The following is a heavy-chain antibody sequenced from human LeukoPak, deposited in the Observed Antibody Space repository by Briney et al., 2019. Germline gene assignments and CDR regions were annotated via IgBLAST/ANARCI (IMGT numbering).Heavy chain of an antibody. CDR3: ARGPYYYGSGSFSKYNWFDP. J-gene: IGHJ5*02. CDR1: GGSISSGGYS. CDR2: IYHSGST. V-gene: IGHV4-30-2*01. Sequence: SQTLSLTCAVSGGSISSGGYSWSWIRQPPGKGLEWIGYIYHSGSTYYNPSLKSRVTISVDRSKNQFSLKLSSVTAADTAVYYCARGPYYYGSGSFSKYNWFDPWGQGTLVTVSS. D-gene: IGHD3-10*01.